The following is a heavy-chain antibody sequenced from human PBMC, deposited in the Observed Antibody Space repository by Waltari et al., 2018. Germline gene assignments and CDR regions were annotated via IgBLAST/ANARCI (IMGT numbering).Heavy chain of an antibody. CDR1: GFTFSSYS. V-gene: IGHV3-48*04. CDR2: ISSSSSTI. CDR3: ASSPDTAMVTTYYYYYMDV. J-gene: IGHJ6*03. D-gene: IGHD5-18*01. Sequence: EVQLVESGGGLVQPGGSLRLSCAASGFTFSSYSMNWVRQAPGKGLEWVSYISSSSSTIYYADSVKGRFTISRDNAKNSLYLQMNSLRAEDTAVYYCASSPDTAMVTTYYYYYMDVWGKGTTVTISS.